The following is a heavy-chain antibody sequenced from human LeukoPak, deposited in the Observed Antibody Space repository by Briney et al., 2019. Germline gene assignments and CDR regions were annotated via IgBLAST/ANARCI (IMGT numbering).Heavy chain of an antibody. CDR3: AEIAGGAYFDY. V-gene: IGHV3-66*01. CDR2: IYTGGNT. D-gene: IGHD2-21*01. CDR1: EFLDSNNL. Sequence: PGGSLPHLRAASEFLDSNNLVAWVRQAPGKGLEWVSVIYTGGNTYYPDSVKGRFTISRDNSKNTVFLQMNSLRAEDTAVYYCAEIAGGAYFDYGGQGTLVTVSS. J-gene: IGHJ4*02.